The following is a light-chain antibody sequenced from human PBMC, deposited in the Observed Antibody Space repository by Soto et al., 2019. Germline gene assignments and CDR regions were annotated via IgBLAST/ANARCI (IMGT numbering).Light chain of an antibody. CDR2: DAS. Sequence: DIQMTQSPSSLSGSLGGRVTITCLASQSISSWLAWYQQKPGKAPKLLIYDASSLESGVPSRFSGSGSGTEFTLTISSLQPDDFATYYCQQYNSYSLTFGGGTKVDIK. CDR1: QSISSW. CDR3: QQYNSYSLT. V-gene: IGKV1-5*01. J-gene: IGKJ4*01.